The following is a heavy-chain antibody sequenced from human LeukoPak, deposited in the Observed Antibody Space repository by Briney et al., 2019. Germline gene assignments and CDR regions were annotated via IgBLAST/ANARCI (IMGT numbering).Heavy chain of an antibody. V-gene: IGHV4-39*01. CDR3: ARQDGYNYGPRGG. CDR2: IYYSGNT. CDR1: GGSISSSSYY. J-gene: IGHJ4*02. Sequence: PSETLSLTCAVSGGSISSSSYYWGWIRQPPGKGLEWIGSIYYSGNTYYNPSLKSRVTIPVYTSKNQFSLKLSSVTAADTAVYYCARQDGYNYGPRGGWGQGTLVTVSS. D-gene: IGHD5-18*01.